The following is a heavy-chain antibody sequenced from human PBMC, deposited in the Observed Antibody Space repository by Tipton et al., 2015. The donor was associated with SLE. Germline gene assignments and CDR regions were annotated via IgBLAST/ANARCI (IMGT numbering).Heavy chain of an antibody. D-gene: IGHD6-13*01. CDR2: IYYSGST. CDR1: GGSISSSSYY. J-gene: IGHJ6*02. CDR3: ARDESSSWPYYYGMDV. V-gene: IGHV4-39*02. Sequence: TLSLTCTVSGGSISSSSYYWGWIRQPPGKGLEWIGSIYYSGSTYYNPSLKSRVTISVDTSKNQFSLKLSSVTAADTAVYYCARDESSSWPYYYGMDVWGQGTTVTVSS.